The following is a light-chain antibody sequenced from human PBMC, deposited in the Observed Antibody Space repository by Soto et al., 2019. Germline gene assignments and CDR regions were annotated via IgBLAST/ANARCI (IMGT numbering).Light chain of an antibody. Sequence: DIQMTQSPSSLSASVEYRVTITCRASPAIASFLAWYQQKPGTAPKLLIYGASTLQSGVPSRFSGSRSGTDYTLTIASLQPEDFATYYCQQLNGSPWTFGQGTKV. J-gene: IGKJ1*01. V-gene: IGKV1-9*01. CDR1: PAIASF. CDR3: QQLNGSPWT. CDR2: GAS.